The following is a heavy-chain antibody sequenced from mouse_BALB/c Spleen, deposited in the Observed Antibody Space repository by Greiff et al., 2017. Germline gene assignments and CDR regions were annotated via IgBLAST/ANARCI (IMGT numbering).Heavy chain of an antibody. Sequence: DVKLQESGAEPVKPGASVKLSCTASGFNIKDTYMHWVKQRPEQGLEWIGRIDPANGNTKYDPKFQGKATITADTSSNTAYLQLSSLTSEDTAVYYCASPGGNYNYYAMDYWGQGTSVTVSS. J-gene: IGHJ4*01. D-gene: IGHD2-1*01. V-gene: IGHV14-3*02. CDR3: ASPGGNYNYYAMDY. CDR2: IDPANGNT. CDR1: GFNIKDTY.